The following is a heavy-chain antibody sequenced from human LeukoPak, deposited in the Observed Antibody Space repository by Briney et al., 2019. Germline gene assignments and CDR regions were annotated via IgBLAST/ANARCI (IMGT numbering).Heavy chain of an antibody. CDR2: ISSSSSYI. D-gene: IGHD4-17*01. CDR3: ASLTTVTTDFQH. V-gene: IGHV3-21*01. Sequence: GGSLRLSCAASGFTFSSYSMNWVRQAPGKGLEWVSSISSSSSYIYYADSVKGRFTISRDNAKNSLYLQMNGLRAEDTAVYYCASLTTVTTDFQHWGQGPVVTVSS. J-gene: IGHJ1*01. CDR1: GFTFSSYS.